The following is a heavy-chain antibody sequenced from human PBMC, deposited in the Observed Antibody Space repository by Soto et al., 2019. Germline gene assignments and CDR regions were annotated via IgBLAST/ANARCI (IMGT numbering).Heavy chain of an antibody. CDR2: ISSSSSTI. Sequence: EVQLVESGGGLVQPGGSLRLSCAASGFTFSSYTMNWVRQAPEKGLEWVSYISSSSSTIYYADSVKGRFTISRDNAKNSLYLQMNSLRDEDTAVYYCAREIPSRGAGWFDPWGQGTLVTVSS. D-gene: IGHD3-10*01. CDR3: AREIPSRGAGWFDP. V-gene: IGHV3-48*02. CDR1: GFTFSSYT. J-gene: IGHJ5*02.